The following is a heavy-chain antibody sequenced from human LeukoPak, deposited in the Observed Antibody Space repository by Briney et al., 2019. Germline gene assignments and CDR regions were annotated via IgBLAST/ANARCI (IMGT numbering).Heavy chain of an antibody. CDR2: IYYSGST. V-gene: IGHV4-39*01. CDR1: GGTISSSSYY. CDR3: ARVVVPAAILVWFDP. Sequence: SETLSFTCTVSGGTISSSSYYWVWLRQPPGKGLEWIGSIYYSGSTYYNPSLKSRVTISVNTSKNQFSLKLSSVTAADTAVYYCARVVVPAAILVWFDPWGQGTLVTVSS. D-gene: IGHD2-2*02. J-gene: IGHJ5*02.